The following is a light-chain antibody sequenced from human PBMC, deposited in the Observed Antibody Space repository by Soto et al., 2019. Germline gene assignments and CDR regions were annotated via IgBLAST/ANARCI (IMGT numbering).Light chain of an antibody. J-gene: IGLJ2*01. CDR1: SSDVGSYNS. V-gene: IGLV2-18*02. CDR3: SSYTSSSTVV. Sequence: QSVLTQPPSVSGSPGQSVTISCTGTSSDVGSYNSVSWYQQPPGTAPKLMIYEVSNRPSGVPDRFSGSKSGNTASLTISGLQAEDEADYYCSSYTSSSTVVFGGGTKVTVL. CDR2: EVS.